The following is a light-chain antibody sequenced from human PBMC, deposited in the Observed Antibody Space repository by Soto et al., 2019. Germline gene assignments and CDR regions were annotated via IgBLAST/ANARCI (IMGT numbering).Light chain of an antibody. J-gene: IGLJ1*01. CDR3: SSYTSSSTLV. V-gene: IGLV2-14*03. CDR2: DVH. Sequence: QSVLTQPASVSGSPGQSITISCTGTSSDVGYFNYVSWYQQHPGKAPKFWIYDVHYRPSGVSDRFSGSRSGNTASLTLSGLQAEDEADYYCSSYTSSSTLVFGTGTKLPVL. CDR1: SSDVGYFNY.